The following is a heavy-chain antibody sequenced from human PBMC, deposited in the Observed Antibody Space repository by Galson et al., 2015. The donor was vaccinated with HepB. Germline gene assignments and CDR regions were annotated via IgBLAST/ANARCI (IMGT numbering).Heavy chain of an antibody. J-gene: IGHJ5*02. D-gene: IGHD3-16*01. CDR2: ISYDGSNK. CDR1: GFTFSTYA. V-gene: IGHV3-30-3*01. CDR3: ARGQGDWFDP. Sequence: LRLSCAASGFTFSTYAIHWVRPAPGKGLEWVAVISYDGSNKYYADSVKGRFTISRDNSKNTLYLQMNSLRAEDTAVYYCARGQGDWFDPWGQGTLVTVSS.